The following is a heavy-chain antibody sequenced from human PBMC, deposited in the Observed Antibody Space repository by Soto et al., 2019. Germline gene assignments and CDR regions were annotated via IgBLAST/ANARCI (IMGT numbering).Heavy chain of an antibody. J-gene: IGHJ3*02. D-gene: IGHD3-22*01. Sequence: QVQLVQSGAEVKKPGSSVKVSCKASGGTFSSYAISWVRQAPGQGLEWMGGIIPIFGTANYAQKFQGRVTITADESTSTAYMELSSLRSEDTAVYYCARDYYDSSDYYHHDAFDIWGQGTMVTVSS. V-gene: IGHV1-69*01. CDR1: GGTFSSYA. CDR2: IIPIFGTA. CDR3: ARDYYDSSDYYHHDAFDI.